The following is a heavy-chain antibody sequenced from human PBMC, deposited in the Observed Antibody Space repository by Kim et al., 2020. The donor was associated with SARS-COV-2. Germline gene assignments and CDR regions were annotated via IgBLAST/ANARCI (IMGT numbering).Heavy chain of an antibody. J-gene: IGHJ2*01. CDR2: IKQDGSEK. CDR3: ARVVGYYDTPRYFDL. CDR1: GFTFSSYW. Sequence: GGSLRLSCAASGFTFSSYWMSWVRQAPGKGLEWVANIKQDGSEKYYVDSVKGRFTISRDNAKNSLYLQMNSLRAEDTAVYYCARVVGYYDTPRYFDLWGRGTLVTVSS. D-gene: IGHD3-22*01. V-gene: IGHV3-7*03.